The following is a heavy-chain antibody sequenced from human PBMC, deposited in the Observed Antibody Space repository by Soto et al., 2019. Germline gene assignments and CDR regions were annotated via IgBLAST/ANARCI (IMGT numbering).Heavy chain of an antibody. D-gene: IGHD3-16*02. CDR2: ISAYNGNT. CDR1: GYTFTSYG. Sequence: GASVKVSCKASGYTFTSYGISWVRQAPGQGLEWMGWISAYNGNTNYAQKLQGRVTMTTDTSTSTAYMELRSLRSDDTAVYYCARDRRLMGELSLYRTGDAFDIWGQGTMVTVSS. J-gene: IGHJ3*02. V-gene: IGHV1-18*01. CDR3: ARDRRLMGELSLYRTGDAFDI.